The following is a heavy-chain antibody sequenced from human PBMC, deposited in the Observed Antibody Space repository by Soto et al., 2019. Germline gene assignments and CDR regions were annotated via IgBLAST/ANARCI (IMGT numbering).Heavy chain of an antibody. V-gene: IGHV2-5*02. CDR1: GFSLSTSGVG. Sequence: QLTLKESGPTLVKPTQTLTLTCTFSGFSLSTSGVGVGWIRQPPGKALECLALIYWDDDKRYSPSLKSRLTIHKDTSKNQVVLTMTNMDPVDTATYYCAHRLRTTVTRGKGWFDPWGQGTLVTVSS. D-gene: IGHD4-17*01. CDR2: IYWDDDK. CDR3: AHRLRTTVTRGKGWFDP. J-gene: IGHJ5*02.